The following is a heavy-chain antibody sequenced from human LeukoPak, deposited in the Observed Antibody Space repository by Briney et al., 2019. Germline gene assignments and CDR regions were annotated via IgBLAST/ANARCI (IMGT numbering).Heavy chain of an antibody. J-gene: IGHJ4*02. CDR1: GGSISSYY. Sequence: PSETLSLTCTVSGGSISSYYWSWIRQPPGKGLEWIGYIYYSGSTNYNPSLKSRVTISVDTSKNQFSLKLSSVTAADTAVYYCARRYYYDGSGYYEYYFDYWGQGTLVTVSS. CDR2: IYYSGST. V-gene: IGHV4-59*01. D-gene: IGHD3-22*01. CDR3: ARRYYYDGSGYYEYYFDY.